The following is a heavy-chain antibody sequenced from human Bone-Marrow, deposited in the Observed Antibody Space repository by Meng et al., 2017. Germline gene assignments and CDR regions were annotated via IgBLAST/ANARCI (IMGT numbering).Heavy chain of an antibody. Sequence: SETLSLTCTVSGGSISSVCHYWSWIRQHPGKGLEWIGYIYYSGSTYYNPSLKSRVTISVDTSKIQFSLKLSSVTAADTAVYYCARERSSGSSTSQNAFDIWGQGTMVTVSS. V-gene: IGHV4-31*03. J-gene: IGHJ3*02. CDR2: IYYSGST. CDR3: ARERSSGSSTSQNAFDI. CDR1: GGSISSVCHY. D-gene: IGHD2-2*01.